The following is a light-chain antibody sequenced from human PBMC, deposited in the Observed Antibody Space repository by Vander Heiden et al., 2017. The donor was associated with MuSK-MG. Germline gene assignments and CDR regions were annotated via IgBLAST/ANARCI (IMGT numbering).Light chain of an antibody. J-gene: IGLJ2*01. CDR1: SSNIGSNT. V-gene: IGLV1-44*01. CDR2: SNN. CDR3: AAWDDSLNGPV. Sequence: QSVLTQPPPASGTPGQRVTISCSGSSSNIGSNTVNWYQQLPGTAPKLLIYSNNQRPSGVPDRFSGSKSGTAASLAISGLQSEDEADYYCAAWDDSLNGPVFGGGTKLTVL.